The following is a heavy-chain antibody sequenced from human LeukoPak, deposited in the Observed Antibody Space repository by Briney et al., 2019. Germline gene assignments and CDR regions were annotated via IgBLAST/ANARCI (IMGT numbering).Heavy chain of an antibody. Sequence: SCKASGYTFTNYGIFWVRQAPGKGLEWVANIKQDGSEKYYVDSVKGRFTISRDNAKNSLYLQMNSLRAEDTAVYYCARDLYYYDSSGYEWGQGTPVTVSS. CDR1: GYTFTNYG. CDR3: ARDLYYYDSSGYE. J-gene: IGHJ4*02. CDR2: IKQDGSEK. V-gene: IGHV3-7*01. D-gene: IGHD3-22*01.